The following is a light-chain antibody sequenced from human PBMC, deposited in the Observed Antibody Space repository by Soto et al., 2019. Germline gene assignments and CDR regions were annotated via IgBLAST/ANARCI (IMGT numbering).Light chain of an antibody. CDR2: GAS. Sequence: EIVLTQSPGTLSLSPGERATLSCRASQSVSSSYLAWYQQKPGQAPRLLIYGASSRATGITDRFSGSGSGTDFTLTISRLDPEDFAVYYCQQYNNWPRTFGQGTKVDI. J-gene: IGKJ1*01. V-gene: IGKV3-20*01. CDR1: QSVSSSY. CDR3: QQYNNWPRT.